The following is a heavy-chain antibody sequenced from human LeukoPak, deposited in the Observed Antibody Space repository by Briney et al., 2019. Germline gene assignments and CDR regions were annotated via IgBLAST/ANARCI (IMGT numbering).Heavy chain of an antibody. CDR3: ARGGGDSSSSQDFDY. CDR2: IHTSGST. D-gene: IGHD6-6*01. CDR1: DDSISIYY. Sequence: SETLSLTCTVSDDSISIYYWNWIRQPPGKGLDWIGYIHTSGSTNYNPSLKSRVTISVDTSKKQFSLKLSPVTAADTAVYYCARGGGDSSSSQDFDYWGQGTLVTVSS. J-gene: IGHJ4*01. V-gene: IGHV4-4*09.